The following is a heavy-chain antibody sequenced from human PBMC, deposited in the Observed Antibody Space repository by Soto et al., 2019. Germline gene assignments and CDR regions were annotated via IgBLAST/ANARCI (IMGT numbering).Heavy chain of an antibody. Sequence: GGSLRLSCAASGFTFSSYAMSWVRQAPGKGLEWVSAISGSGGSTYYADSVKGRFTISRDNSKNTLYLQMNSLRAEDTAVYYCAKDLPVGYSSGWYLPEGPTFDYWGQGTLVTVSS. J-gene: IGHJ4*02. CDR1: GFTFSSYA. D-gene: IGHD6-19*01. CDR3: AKDLPVGYSSGWYLPEGPTFDY. CDR2: ISGSGGST. V-gene: IGHV3-23*01.